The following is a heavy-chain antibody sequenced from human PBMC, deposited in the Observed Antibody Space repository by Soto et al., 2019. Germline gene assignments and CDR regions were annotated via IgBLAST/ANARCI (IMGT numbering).Heavy chain of an antibody. J-gene: IGHJ4*02. D-gene: IGHD2-8*01. Sequence: GGSLRLSCAASGFTFSSYGMHWVRQAPGKGLEWVAVIWYDGSNKYYADSVKGRFTISRDNSKNTLYLQMNSLRAEDTAVYYCALDHCTNGVCYSIPADYWGQGTLVTVSS. V-gene: IGHV3-33*01. CDR1: GFTFSSYG. CDR3: ALDHCTNGVCYSIPADY. CDR2: IWYDGSNK.